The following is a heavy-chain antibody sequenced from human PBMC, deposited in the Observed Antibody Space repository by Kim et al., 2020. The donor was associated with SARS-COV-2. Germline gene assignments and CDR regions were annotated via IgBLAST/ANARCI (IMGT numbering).Heavy chain of an antibody. CDR1: GFTFRSCA. V-gene: IGHV3-30-3*01. D-gene: IGHD3-10*01. Sequence: GGSLRLSCAASGFTFRSCAMHWVRQAPGKGLEWVAVISYDGSNKNYADSVKGRFTISRDNSKNTLYLQMNSLRPEDTALYYCAGDSWSRLRGVTYSYYGMDVWGQGTTVTVSS. J-gene: IGHJ6*02. CDR2: ISYDGSNK. CDR3: AGDSWSRLRGVTYSYYGMDV.